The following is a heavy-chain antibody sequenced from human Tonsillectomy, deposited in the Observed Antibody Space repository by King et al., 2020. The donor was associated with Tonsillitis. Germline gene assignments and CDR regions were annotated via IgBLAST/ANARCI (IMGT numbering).Heavy chain of an antibody. CDR1: GFTFSSYA. V-gene: IGHV3-23*04. Sequence: DVQLVESGGGLVQPGGSLRLSCAASGFTFSSYAMSWVRQAPGKGLEWVSAISGSGGSTYYADSVKGRFTIFRDNSKNTLYLQMNSLRAEDKAVYYCENYCSGGSCYLVWGQGTLVTVSS. CDR2: ISGSGGST. D-gene: IGHD2-15*01. J-gene: IGHJ4*02. CDR3: ENYCSGGSCYLV.